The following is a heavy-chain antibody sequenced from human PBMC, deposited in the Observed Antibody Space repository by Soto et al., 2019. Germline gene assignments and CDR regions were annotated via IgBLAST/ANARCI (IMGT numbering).Heavy chain of an antibody. D-gene: IGHD3-3*01. Sequence: GGSLRLSCAASGFTFSNAWINWVRQAPGKGLVWVSRINSDGSSTSYADSVKGRFTISRDNAKNTLYLQMNSLRAEDTAVYYCARDPYYDFWSRYYYYGMDVWGQGTTVTVSS. V-gene: IGHV3-74*01. CDR1: GFTFSNAW. CDR3: ARDPYYDFWSRYYYYGMDV. CDR2: INSDGSST. J-gene: IGHJ6*02.